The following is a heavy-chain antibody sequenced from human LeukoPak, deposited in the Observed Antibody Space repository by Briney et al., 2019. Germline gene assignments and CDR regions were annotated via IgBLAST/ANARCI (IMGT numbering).Heavy chain of an antibody. CDR1: GGSISSSSYY. J-gene: IGHJ4*02. Sequence: SETLSLTCTVSGGSISSSSYYWGWIRQPPGKGLEWIGSIYYSGSTYYNPSLKIRVTISVDTSKNQFSLKLRSVTAADTAVYYCARHPLRVATPDYWGQGTLVTVSS. D-gene: IGHD5-12*01. CDR3: ARHPLRVATPDY. V-gene: IGHV4-39*01. CDR2: IYYSGST.